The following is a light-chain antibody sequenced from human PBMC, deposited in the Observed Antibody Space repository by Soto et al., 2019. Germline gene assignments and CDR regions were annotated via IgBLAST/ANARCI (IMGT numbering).Light chain of an antibody. CDR3: QSYDSSLSGWV. V-gene: IGLV2-14*01. CDR1: TNDVGAFDY. Sequence: QSALTQPASVSASPGQSISISCTGTTNDVGAFDYVSWYQQHPGKPPKLIIYEIFNRPSGVSHRFSGSKSGNSASLTISGLQAEDEADYYCQSYDSSLSGWVFGGGTKVTVL. J-gene: IGLJ3*02. CDR2: EIF.